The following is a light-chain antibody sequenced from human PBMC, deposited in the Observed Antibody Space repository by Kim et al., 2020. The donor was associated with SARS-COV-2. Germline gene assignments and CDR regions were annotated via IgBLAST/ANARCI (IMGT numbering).Light chain of an antibody. V-gene: IGLV2-14*03. CDR2: DVN. Sequence: QSALTQPASVSGSPGQSITISCTGTSSDIGYNDYVSWYQQFPDKAPKLIIYDVNNRPSGVSSRFSGSKSGNTASLTISGLQADDEAAYYCASYSSSNTPGVFGTGTKVTVL. J-gene: IGLJ1*01. CDR1: SSDIGYNDY. CDR3: ASYSSSNTPGV.